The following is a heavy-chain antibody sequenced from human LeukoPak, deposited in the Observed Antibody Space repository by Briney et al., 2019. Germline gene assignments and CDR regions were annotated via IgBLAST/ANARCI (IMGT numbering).Heavy chain of an antibody. CDR1: GFTFSSYA. D-gene: IGHD3-22*01. CDR2: ISGSGGST. CDR3: AKGTYYYDSSGYYSAAGPYYFDY. V-gene: IGHV3-23*01. J-gene: IGHJ4*02. Sequence: QPGGSLRLSCAASGFTFSSYAMSWVRQAPGKGLEWVSAISGSGGSTYYADSVKGRFTISRDNSKNTLYLQMNSLRAEDTAVYYCAKGTYYYDSSGYYSAAGPYYFDYWGQGTLVTVSS.